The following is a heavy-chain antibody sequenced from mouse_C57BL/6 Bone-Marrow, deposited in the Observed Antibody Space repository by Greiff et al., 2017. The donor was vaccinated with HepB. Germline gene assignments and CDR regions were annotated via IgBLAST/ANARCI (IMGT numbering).Heavy chain of an antibody. D-gene: IGHD2-10*01. Sequence: QVQLKQPGAELVKPGASVKLSCKASGYTFTSYWMHWVKQRPGQGLEWIGMIHPNSGSTNYNEKFKSKATLTVDKSSSTAYMQLSSLTSEDSAVYYCARCCLLPSYYAMDYWGQGTSVTVSS. J-gene: IGHJ4*01. CDR3: ARCCLLPSYYAMDY. V-gene: IGHV1-64*01. CDR2: IHPNSGST. CDR1: GYTFTSYW.